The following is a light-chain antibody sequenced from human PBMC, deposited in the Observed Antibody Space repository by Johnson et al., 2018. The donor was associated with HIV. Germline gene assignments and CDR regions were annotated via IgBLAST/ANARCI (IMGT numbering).Light chain of an antibody. CDR3: GTWDSSLSVGV. J-gene: IGLJ1*01. Sequence: QSVLTQPPSVSAAPGQKVTISCSESSSNIGNNYVSWYQQLPGTAPKLLIYDNNKRPSGIPDRFSGSKSGTSATLGITGLQTGDEADYYCGTWDSSLSVGVFGTGTKVTVL. CDR1: SSNIGNNY. CDR2: DNN. V-gene: IGLV1-51*01.